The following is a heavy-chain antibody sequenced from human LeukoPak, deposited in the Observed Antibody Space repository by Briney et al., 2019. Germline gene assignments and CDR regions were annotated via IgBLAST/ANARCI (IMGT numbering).Heavy chain of an antibody. Sequence: GGSLRLSCAASGFTFSSYWMSWVRQAPGKGLEWVANIKQAGSDKYYVDSVKGRFTISRDNTKNSLYLQMNSLRAEDTAVYYCATVFRGSYDNWGQGTLVTVSS. V-gene: IGHV3-7*01. CDR2: IKQAGSDK. CDR3: ATVFRGSYDN. CDR1: GFTFSSYW. D-gene: IGHD1-26*01. J-gene: IGHJ4*02.